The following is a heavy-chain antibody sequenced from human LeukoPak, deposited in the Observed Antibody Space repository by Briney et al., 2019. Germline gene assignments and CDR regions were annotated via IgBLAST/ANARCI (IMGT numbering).Heavy chain of an antibody. D-gene: IGHD3-10*01. CDR2: IAQEGGEQ. CDR1: GFNFSNYW. CDR3: ARSKAGGY. J-gene: IGHJ4*02. Sequence: GGSLRLSCVVSGFNFSNYWMSWVRQAPGKGLEWVANIAQEGGEQNYVDSVKGRFSISRDNAKTSVYLQMNSLKAEDTAFYYCARSKAGGYWGQGTLVTVSS. V-gene: IGHV3-7*01.